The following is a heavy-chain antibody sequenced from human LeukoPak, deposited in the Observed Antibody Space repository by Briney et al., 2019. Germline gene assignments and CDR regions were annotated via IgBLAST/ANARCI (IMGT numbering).Heavy chain of an antibody. CDR2: INPNSGGT. CDR1: GYTFTGYY. CDR3: ARDSRYDILTGTDYFDY. V-gene: IGHV1-2*02. Sequence: ASVTVSCKASGYTFTGYYMHWVRQAPGHGLEWMGWINPNSGGTNYAQKFQGRVTMTRDTSISTAYMELSRLRSDDTAVYYCARDSRYDILTGTDYFDYWGQRTLVTVSS. D-gene: IGHD3-9*01. J-gene: IGHJ4*02.